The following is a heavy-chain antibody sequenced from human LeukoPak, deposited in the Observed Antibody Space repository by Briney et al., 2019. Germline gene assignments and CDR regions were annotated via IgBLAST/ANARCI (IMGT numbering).Heavy chain of an antibody. CDR2: ISGSGVST. J-gene: IGHJ4*01. CDR1: GFTFISYV. V-gene: IGHV3-23*01. CDR3: AKSPNSYGFPHTGDY. D-gene: IGHD5-18*01. Sequence: GGSLRVSCAASGFTFISYVMSGGRQAPGRGGEWGSAISGSGVSTNYADSVKGRCTISRDNSKNTLYLQMNSLRAEDTAVYYCAKSPNSYGFPHTGDYWGQGTLVTVSS.